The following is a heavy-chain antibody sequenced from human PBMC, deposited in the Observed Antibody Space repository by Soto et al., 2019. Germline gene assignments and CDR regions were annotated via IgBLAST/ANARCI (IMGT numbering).Heavy chain of an antibody. CDR3: ARDSVRYCSGGSCNIRSDAFDI. D-gene: IGHD2-15*01. Sequence: SETLSLTCTVSGGSISSGGYYWSWIRQHPGKGLEWIGYIYYSGSTYYNPSLKSRVTISVDTSKNQFSLKLSSVTAADTAVYYCARDSVRYCSGGSCNIRSDAFDIWGQGTMVTVSS. J-gene: IGHJ3*02. CDR1: GGSISSGGYY. CDR2: IYYSGST. V-gene: IGHV4-31*03.